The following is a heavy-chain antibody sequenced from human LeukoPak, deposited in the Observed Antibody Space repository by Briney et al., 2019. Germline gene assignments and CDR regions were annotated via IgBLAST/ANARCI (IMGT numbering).Heavy chain of an antibody. V-gene: IGHV3-30-3*01. CDR3: ARDQLKSSSSWYYFDY. J-gene: IGHJ4*02. CDR1: GFTFSSYA. D-gene: IGHD6-13*01. Sequence: GGSLRLSCAASGFTFSSYAMHWVRQAPGKGLEWVAVISYDGSNKYYADSEKGRFTISRDNSKNTLYLQMNSLRAEDTAVYYCARDQLKSSSSWYYFDYWGQGTLVTVSS. CDR2: ISYDGSNK.